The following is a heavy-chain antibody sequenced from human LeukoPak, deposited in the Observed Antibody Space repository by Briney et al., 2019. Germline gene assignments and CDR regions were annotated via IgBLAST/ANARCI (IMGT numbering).Heavy chain of an antibody. CDR3: ARSRRVFCGGACYLFDY. J-gene: IGHJ4*02. CDR1: GFTLDDYG. V-gene: IGHV3-49*03. Sequence: GGSLRLSCTASGFTLDDYGVSWFRQASGKGLEWVGFIRSKAYGGTTEYAASVKGRFTISRDDSKNIAYLQMNSLKTEDTAVYYCARSRRVFCGGACYLFDYWGQGTLVTVSS. CDR2: IRSKAYGGTT. D-gene: IGHD2-21*02.